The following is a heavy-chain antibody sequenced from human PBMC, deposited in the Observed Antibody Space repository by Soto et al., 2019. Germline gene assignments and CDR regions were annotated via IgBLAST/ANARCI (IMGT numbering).Heavy chain of an antibody. CDR2: ISGYNGNT. J-gene: IGHJ6*02. D-gene: IGHD2-15*01. V-gene: IGHV1-18*01. CDR1: GYTFTNYG. CDR3: AREGQATYCYYGMDV. Sequence: QVQVVQSGDEVKKPGASVKVSCKASGYTFTNYGFSWVRQAPGQGLEWMGWISGYNGNTKYAEKFQGRVTMTTDTSTSTAHMELRSLRSDDTAVYYCAREGQATYCYYGMDVWGQGAAVTVSS.